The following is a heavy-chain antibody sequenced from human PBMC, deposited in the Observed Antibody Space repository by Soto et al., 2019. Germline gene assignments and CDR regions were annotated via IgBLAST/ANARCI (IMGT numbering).Heavy chain of an antibody. J-gene: IGHJ4*02. CDR2: IIPIFGTA. V-gene: IGHV1-69*13. CDR1: GGTFSSYA. CDR3: ARDGNGSGSYYKPFDY. Sequence: SVKVSCKASGGTFSSYAISGVRQAPGQGLEWMGGIIPIFGTANYAQKFQGRVTITADESTSTAYMELSSLRSEDTAVYYCARDGNGSGSYYKPFDYCGQGTLVTVSS. D-gene: IGHD3-10*01.